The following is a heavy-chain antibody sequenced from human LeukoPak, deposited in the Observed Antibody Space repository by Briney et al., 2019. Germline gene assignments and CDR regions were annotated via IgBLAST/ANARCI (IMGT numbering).Heavy chain of an antibody. J-gene: IGHJ4*02. V-gene: IGHV4-59*01. CDR3: ATDVRGLVPYYFDF. CDR1: GGSISSYY. Sequence: SETLSLTCAVSGGSISSYYWNWIRQPPGKRLEWIGYIYYSGSTHSHPSLKSRVTISIDTSKTQLSLQLTSVAAADTSVYYCATDVRGLVPYYFDFWGQGTMVTVSS. D-gene: IGHD3-10*02. CDR2: IYYSGST.